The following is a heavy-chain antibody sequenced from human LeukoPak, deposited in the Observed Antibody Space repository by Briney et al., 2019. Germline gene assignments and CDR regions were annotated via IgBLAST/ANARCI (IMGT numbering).Heavy chain of an antibody. CDR2: ISSSSSYI. Sequence: GGSLRLSCAASGFTFSSYSMNWVRQAPGKGLEWVSSISSSSSYIYYADSVKGRFTISRDNAKNSLYLQMNSLRAEDMALYFCAKSAAAAGTMGFDYWGQGTMVTVSS. J-gene: IGHJ4*02. CDR3: AKSAAAAGTMGFDY. V-gene: IGHV3-21*04. D-gene: IGHD6-13*01. CDR1: GFTFSSYS.